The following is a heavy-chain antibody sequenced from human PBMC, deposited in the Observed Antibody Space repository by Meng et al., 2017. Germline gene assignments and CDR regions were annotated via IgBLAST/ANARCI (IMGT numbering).Heavy chain of an antibody. D-gene: IGHD1-26*01. CDR3: AREGRVDFDY. V-gene: IGHV7-4-1*02. J-gene: IGHJ4*02. CDR2: INTNTGNP. CDR1: GYTFTRYA. Sequence: QVQVVEAGSEVKDPGASVKVACKASGYTFTRYAMNWVRQAHGQGLEWIGWINTNTGNPTYAQCFTGRFVFSLDTSVSTAYLQISSLKAEDTAVYYCAREGRVDFDYWGQRTLVTVSS.